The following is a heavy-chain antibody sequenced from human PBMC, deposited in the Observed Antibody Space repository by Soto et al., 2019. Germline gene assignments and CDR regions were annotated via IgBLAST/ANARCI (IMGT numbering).Heavy chain of an antibody. D-gene: IGHD3-16*01. CDR1: GYDFTFYW. J-gene: IGHJ3*02. CDR3: ARHQGEQSAFDI. Sequence: PGESLKISCKGSGYDFTFYWIGWVRQLPGKGLEWMGIIYPDDSDTRYSPSFQGQVTISADKSITTAFLQWSSLEASDTGMYYCARHQGEQSAFDIWGQGTMVTVSS. V-gene: IGHV5-51*01. CDR2: IYPDDSDT.